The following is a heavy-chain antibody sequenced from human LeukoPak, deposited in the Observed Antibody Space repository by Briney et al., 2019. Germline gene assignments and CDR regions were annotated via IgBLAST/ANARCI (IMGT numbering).Heavy chain of an antibody. Sequence: ASVKVSCKASRYTFTGYYMHWVRQAPAQGLEWMGWINPNSGGTNYAQKCHGRVTMTRDTSISTAYLQLSRLRSDDSAEYYCARVIFVRAAFDYWGQGALVTVSS. CDR3: ARVIFVRAAFDY. V-gene: IGHV1-2*02. CDR2: INPNSGGT. CDR1: RYTFTGYY. D-gene: IGHD6-25*01. J-gene: IGHJ4*02.